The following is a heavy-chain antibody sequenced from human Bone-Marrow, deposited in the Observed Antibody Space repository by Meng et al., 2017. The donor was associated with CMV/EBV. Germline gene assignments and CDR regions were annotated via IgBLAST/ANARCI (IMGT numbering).Heavy chain of an antibody. D-gene: IGHD6-13*01. CDR1: GGSISSYY. Sequence: LRLSCTASGGSISSYYWSWIRQPPGKGLEWIGYIYYSGSTNYNPSLKSRVTISVDTSKNQFSLKLSSVTAADTAVYYCAGIAAAGTLWYYYYGMDVWGQGTTVTVSS. V-gene: IGHV4-59*01. CDR3: AGIAAAGTLWYYYYGMDV. J-gene: IGHJ6*02. CDR2: IYYSGST.